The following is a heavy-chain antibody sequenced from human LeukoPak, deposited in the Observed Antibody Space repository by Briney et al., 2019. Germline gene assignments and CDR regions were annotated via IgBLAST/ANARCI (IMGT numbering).Heavy chain of an antibody. CDR3: AKEMGGYYYGSGSARSHYYYYGMDV. D-gene: IGHD3-10*01. J-gene: IGHJ6*02. CDR2: ISYDGSNK. CDR1: GFTFSSYG. Sequence: GRSLRLSCAASGFTFSSYGMHWVRQAPGKGLEWVAAISYDGSNKYYADSVKGRFTISRDNSKNTLYLQMNSLRAEDTAVYYCAKEMGGYYYGSGSARSHYYYYGMDVWGQGTTVTVSS. V-gene: IGHV3-30*18.